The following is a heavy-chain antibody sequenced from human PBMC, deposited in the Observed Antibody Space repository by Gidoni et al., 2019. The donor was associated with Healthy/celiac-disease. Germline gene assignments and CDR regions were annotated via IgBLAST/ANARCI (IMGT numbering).Heavy chain of an antibody. Sequence: EVQLVESGGGLVKPGGSLRLSCAASGFTFSSYSMNWVRQAPGKGLEWVSSISSSSSYIYYADSVKGRFTISRDNAKNSLYLQMNSLRAEDTAVYYCARGRSGVRGIWVDPWGQGTLVTVSS. CDR3: ARGRSGVRGIWVDP. V-gene: IGHV3-21*01. CDR2: ISSSSSYI. J-gene: IGHJ5*02. D-gene: IGHD1-26*01. CDR1: GFTFSSYS.